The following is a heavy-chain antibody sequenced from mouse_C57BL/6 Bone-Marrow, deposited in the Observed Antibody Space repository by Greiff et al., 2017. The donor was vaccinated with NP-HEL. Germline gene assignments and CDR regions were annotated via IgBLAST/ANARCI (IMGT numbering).Heavy chain of an antibody. Sequence: QVQLKESGAELVKPGASVKLSCKASGYTFTSYWMHWVKQRPGRGLEWIGRIDPNSGGTKYNEKFKSKATLTVDKPSSTAYMQLSSLTSEDSAVYYCARDYGSSSYAMDYWGQGTSVTVSS. V-gene: IGHV1-72*01. CDR1: GYTFTSYW. D-gene: IGHD1-1*01. J-gene: IGHJ4*01. CDR3: ARDYGSSSYAMDY. CDR2: IDPNSGGT.